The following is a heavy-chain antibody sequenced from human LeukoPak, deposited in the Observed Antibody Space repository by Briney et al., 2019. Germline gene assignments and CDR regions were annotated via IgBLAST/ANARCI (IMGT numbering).Heavy chain of an antibody. CDR2: IYYSGST. J-gene: IGHJ4*02. V-gene: IGHV4-39*07. D-gene: IGHD3-22*01. Sequence: SETLSLTCTVSGGSISSSSYYWGWIRQPPGKGLEWIGSIYYSGSTYYNPSLKSRVTISVDTSKNQFSLKLSSVTAADTAVYYCARAPYYYDSSGYQPNAHFDYWGQGTLVTVSS. CDR1: GGSISSSSYY. CDR3: ARAPYYYDSSGYQPNAHFDY.